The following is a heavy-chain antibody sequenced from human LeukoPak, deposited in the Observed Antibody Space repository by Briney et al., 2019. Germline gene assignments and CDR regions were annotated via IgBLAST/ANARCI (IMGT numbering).Heavy chain of an antibody. V-gene: IGHV5-51*01. CDR1: GYSFTSYW. CDR2: IYPGDSDT. CDR3: ARLLGYYYDSSGYHDAFDI. J-gene: IGHJ3*02. Sequence: GESLKISCKGSGYSFTSYWIGWVRQMPGKGLEWMGIIYPGDSDTRYSPSFQGQVTISADKSISTAYPQWSSLKASDTAMYYCARLLGYYYDSSGYHDAFDIWGQGTMVTVSS. D-gene: IGHD3-22*01.